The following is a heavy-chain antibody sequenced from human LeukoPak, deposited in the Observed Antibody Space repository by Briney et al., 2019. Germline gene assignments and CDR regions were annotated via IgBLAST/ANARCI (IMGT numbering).Heavy chain of an antibody. CDR1: GFTFSSYW. D-gene: IGHD4-17*01. CDR3: ARERLYGASALDY. Sequence: GGSLRLSCAASGFTFSSYWMSWVRHAPGKGLEWVSNIKQDGSEKYYVDSVKGRFTISRDNAKNSLYLQMNSLRAEDTAVYYCARERLYGASALDYWGQGTVVTVSS. V-gene: IGHV3-7*01. J-gene: IGHJ4*02. CDR2: IKQDGSEK.